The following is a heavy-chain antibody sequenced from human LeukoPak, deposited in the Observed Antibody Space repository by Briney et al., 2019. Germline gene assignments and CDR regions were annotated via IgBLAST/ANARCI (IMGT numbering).Heavy chain of an antibody. V-gene: IGHV3-21*01. D-gene: IGHD2-8*02. J-gene: IGHJ4*02. CDR3: AKWGPYCTGDYCPALDY. Sequence: GGSLRLPCAASGFTFSDYAMNWVRQAPGKGLQWVSSISSRSTYIYYADSVKGRFTISRDNAKNSLNLQMNSLRADDSAVYYCAKWGPYCTGDYCPALDYWGQGTLVTVSS. CDR2: ISSRSTYI. CDR1: GFTFSDYA.